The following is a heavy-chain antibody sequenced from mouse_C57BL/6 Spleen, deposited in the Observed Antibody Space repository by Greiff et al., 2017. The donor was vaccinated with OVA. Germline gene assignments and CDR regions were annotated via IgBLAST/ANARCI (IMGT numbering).Heavy chain of an antibody. CDR2: INSDGGST. CDR3: ARNHYYGSSYWYFDV. CDR1: EYEFPSHD. Sequence: EVKLMESGGGLVQPGESLKLSCESNEYEFPSHDMSWVRKTPEKRLELVAAINSDGGSTYYPDTMERRFIIARDNTKKTLYLQMSSLRSEDTALYYCARNHYYGSSYWYFDVWGTGTTVTVSS. V-gene: IGHV5-2*01. J-gene: IGHJ1*03. D-gene: IGHD1-1*01.